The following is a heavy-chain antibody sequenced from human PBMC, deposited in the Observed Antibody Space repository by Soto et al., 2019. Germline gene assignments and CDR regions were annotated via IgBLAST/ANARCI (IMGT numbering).Heavy chain of an antibody. Sequence: SETLSLTXTVSGGSISGYYWSWIRQPPGKGLEWIGYMYNTGSTVYNPSFKSRVTISVDTSKNQFSLKLNSVTAADTAVYYCARDLWGYCGTDCYPLDVWGQGTTVTVSS. J-gene: IGHJ6*02. CDR3: ARDLWGYCGTDCYPLDV. CDR2: MYNTGST. D-gene: IGHD2-21*02. V-gene: IGHV4-59*01. CDR1: GGSISGYY.